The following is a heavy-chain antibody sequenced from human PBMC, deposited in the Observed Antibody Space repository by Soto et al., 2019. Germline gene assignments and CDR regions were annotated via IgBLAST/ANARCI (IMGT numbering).Heavy chain of an antibody. CDR1: GDSFNNFG. J-gene: IGHJ6*02. V-gene: IGHV1-69*01. CDR2: IIPLFGTV. D-gene: IGHD4-17*01. CDR3: ATDYGDRNYYHYYLDV. Sequence: QVQLVQSGAEVKKPGSSVKVSCKASGDSFNNFGISWVRQAPGQGLEWMGGIIPLFGTVKYAQKFQGRLTFTADDSTSTAYMELSSLRSEDTAIYDCATDYGDRNYYHYYLDVWGQGTPVTVSS.